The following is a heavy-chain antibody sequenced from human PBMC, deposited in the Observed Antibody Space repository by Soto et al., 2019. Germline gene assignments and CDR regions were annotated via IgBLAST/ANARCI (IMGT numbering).Heavy chain of an antibody. CDR1: GGSFSGYC. Sequence: QVQLQQWGAGLLKPSETLSLTCAVYGGSFSGYCWSWIRQPPGKGLEWIGEINHSGSTNYNPSLKSRVTISVDTSKNQFSLKLSSVTAADTAVYYCARGRSWDYWGQGTLVTVSS. D-gene: IGHD3-16*02. J-gene: IGHJ4*02. CDR2: INHSGST. V-gene: IGHV4-34*01. CDR3: ARGRSWDY.